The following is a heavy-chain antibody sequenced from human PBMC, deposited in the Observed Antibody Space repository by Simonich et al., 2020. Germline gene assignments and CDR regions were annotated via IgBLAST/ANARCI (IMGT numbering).Heavy chain of an antibody. J-gene: IGHJ3*02. Sequence: QVQLVQSGAEVKKPGASVKVSCKASGYTFTGYYMHWVRQAPGQGLEGMGWINPNSGGTNYAQKVQGRVTMTRDTSISTAYMERSRLRSDDTAVYYCARVRFEAFDIWGQGTMVTVSS. V-gene: IGHV1-2*02. CDR1: GYTFTGYY. CDR2: INPNSGGT. CDR3: ARVRFEAFDI.